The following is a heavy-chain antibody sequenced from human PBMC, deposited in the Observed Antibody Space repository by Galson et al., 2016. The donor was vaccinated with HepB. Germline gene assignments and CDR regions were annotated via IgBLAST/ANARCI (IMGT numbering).Heavy chain of an antibody. Sequence: TLSLTCSVSGGSFGRYSYYWTWIRQPVGKGLEWLGRIYSHGTTNSNPSLKSRVPISVDRSKTRVSLDLMSVTVADMGVYCCGRIGTEVPVEDYWGQGTLATVFS. V-gene: IGHV4-61*02. CDR2: IYSHGTT. CDR3: GRIGTEVPVEDY. J-gene: IGHJ4*02. CDR1: GGSFGRYSYY.